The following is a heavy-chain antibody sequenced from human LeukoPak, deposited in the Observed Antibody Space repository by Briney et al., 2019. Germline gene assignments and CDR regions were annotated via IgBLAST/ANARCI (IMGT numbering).Heavy chain of an antibody. D-gene: IGHD2-2*01. J-gene: IGHJ4*02. Sequence: ASVKVSCKASGYTFSDYHIHWVRQAPGQGLEWMGWINPNSGGTNYAQKFQGRVTMTRDTSISTAYMELSRLRSDDTAVYYCARARRYCSSTSCYHDYWGQGTLVTVSS. CDR1: GYTFSDYH. V-gene: IGHV1-2*02. CDR3: ARARRYCSSTSCYHDY. CDR2: INPNSGGT.